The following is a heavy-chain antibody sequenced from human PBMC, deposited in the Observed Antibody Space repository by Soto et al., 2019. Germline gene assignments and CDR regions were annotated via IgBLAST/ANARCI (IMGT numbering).Heavy chain of an antibody. D-gene: IGHD2-8*01. CDR1: GFTFSKYG. Sequence: QVVLVESGGGVVQPGRSLRLSCDASGFTFSKYGMHWVRQAPGQGLEWVALIWYDGNTKYYADSVKGRFTISRDNSGNTVYLQMNSLRAVDTAVYFCAREGGVSTISGLDVWGQGTTVIVSS. V-gene: IGHV3-33*01. CDR2: IWYDGNTK. J-gene: IGHJ6*02. CDR3: AREGGVSTISGLDV.